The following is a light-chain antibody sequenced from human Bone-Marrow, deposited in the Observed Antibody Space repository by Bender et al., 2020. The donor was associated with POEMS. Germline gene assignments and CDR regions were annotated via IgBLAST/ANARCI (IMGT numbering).Light chain of an antibody. CDR1: SSNIGTNP. CDR2: INN. V-gene: IGLV1-44*01. J-gene: IGLJ3*02. CDR3: SSLTSGPTWV. Sequence: QSVLTQPPSASGTPGQRVTISCSGSSSNIGTNPVNWYQQLPGTAPKLLIYINNQRPSGVSNRFSGSKSGKTASLTISGLQAEDEAAYYCSSLTSGPTWVFGGGTKLTVL.